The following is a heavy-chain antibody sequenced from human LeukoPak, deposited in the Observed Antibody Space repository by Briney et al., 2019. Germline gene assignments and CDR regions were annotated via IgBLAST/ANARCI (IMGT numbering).Heavy chain of an antibody. V-gene: IGHV1-69*01. CDR3: ARKGRDYYFDY. CDR2: IIPIFGTA. D-gene: IGHD2-21*02. Sequence: ASVKVSCKASGGTFSSYAISWVRQAPGQGLEWMGGIIPIFGTANYAQKFQGRVTITADESTSTAYMELSSLGAEDTAVYYCARKGRDYYFDYWGQGTLVTVSS. J-gene: IGHJ4*02. CDR1: GGTFSSYA.